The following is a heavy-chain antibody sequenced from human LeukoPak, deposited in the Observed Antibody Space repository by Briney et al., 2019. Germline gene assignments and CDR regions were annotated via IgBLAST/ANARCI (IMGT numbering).Heavy chain of an antibody. Sequence: GGSLRLSCAASGFTFSSYAMSWVRQAPGKGLEWVSAISGSGGSTYYADSVKGRFTISRDNSKNTLYLQMNSLRAEDTAVYYCAKDWGYSYGPKSSMDVWGQGTTVTVSS. J-gene: IGHJ6*02. CDR2: ISGSGGST. D-gene: IGHD5-18*01. CDR3: AKDWGYSYGPKSSMDV. V-gene: IGHV3-23*01. CDR1: GFTFSSYA.